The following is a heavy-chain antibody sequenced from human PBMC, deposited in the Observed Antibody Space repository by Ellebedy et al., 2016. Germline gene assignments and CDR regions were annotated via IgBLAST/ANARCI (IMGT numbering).Heavy chain of an antibody. CDR1: GGSISDYF. J-gene: IGHJ4*02. CDR2: LVSSACT. CDR3: ARGVNPHFDY. D-gene: IGHD1-14*01. V-gene: IGHV4-4*07. Sequence: SETLSLTCTVSGGSISDYFWSWLRQPAGKGLAWICRLVSSACTNYNPSLKSRVSMSVDTSNNQFSLNLNSVTAADTAVYYCARGVNPHFDYWGQGILVTVSS.